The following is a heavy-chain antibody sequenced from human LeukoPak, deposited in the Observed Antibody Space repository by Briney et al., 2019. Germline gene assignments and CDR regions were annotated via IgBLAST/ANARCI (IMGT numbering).Heavy chain of an antibody. CDR1: GFTFSTYS. D-gene: IGHD3-9*01. CDR3: ASPGSISTGGPI. J-gene: IGHJ4*02. V-gene: IGHV3-21*01. CDR2: ISTSSSYI. Sequence: GGSLRLSCAASGFTFSTYSMNWVRQAPGKGLEWVSSISTSSSYIKYADSVKGRFTISRDNARNSLSLQMNSLTAEDTAVYYCASPGSISTGGPIWGQGSLVTVSS.